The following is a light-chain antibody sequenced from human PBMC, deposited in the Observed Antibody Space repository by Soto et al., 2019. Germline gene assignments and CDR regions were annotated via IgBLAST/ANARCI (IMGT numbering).Light chain of an antibody. V-gene: IGKV3-15*01. CDR3: XXXXXWLWT. J-gene: IGKJ1*01. CDR2: GSS. Sequence: EIVMTQSPATLSVSPGERATLSCRASQSVSSKLAWYQQKPGQGPRLLIYGSSTRATGIPATFSGSGSGTEFTLTISSLQYQXXXXXXXXXXXXWLWTFGQGTKVEIK. CDR1: QSVSSK.